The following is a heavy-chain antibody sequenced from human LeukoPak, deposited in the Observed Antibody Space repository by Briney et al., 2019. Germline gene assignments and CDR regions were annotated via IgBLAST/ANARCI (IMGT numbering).Heavy chain of an antibody. V-gene: IGHV3-15*01. CDR3: TTDRGLYDSSGYYYFATDI. CDR1: GFTFSNAL. J-gene: IGHJ3*02. CDR2: IKSKSDGGTT. D-gene: IGHD3-22*01. Sequence: PGGSLRLSCAASGFTFSNALMNWVRQAPGKGLEWVGRIKSKSDGGTTDYAAPVKGRFTISRDDSKNTLFLQMNSLKTEDTAVYYCTTDRGLYDSSGYYYFATDIWGQGTMVTVSS.